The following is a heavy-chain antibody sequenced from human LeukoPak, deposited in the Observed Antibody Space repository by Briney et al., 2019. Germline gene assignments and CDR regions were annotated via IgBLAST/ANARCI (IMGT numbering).Heavy chain of an antibody. Sequence: SETLSLTCTVSGGSISGYYWSWIRQPPGKGLEWIGYIYSSGNTNYNPSLKSRVTISVDTSKNQFSLNLTSVTAADTAVYHCARHSSSARGWFDPWGQGTLVTVSS. D-gene: IGHD6-19*01. CDR3: ARHSSSARGWFDP. J-gene: IGHJ5*02. CDR1: GGSISGYY. CDR2: IYSSGNT. V-gene: IGHV4-59*08.